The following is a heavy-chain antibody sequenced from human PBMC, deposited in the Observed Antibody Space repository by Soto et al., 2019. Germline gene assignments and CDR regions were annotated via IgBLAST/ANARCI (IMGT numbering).Heavy chain of an antibody. CDR3: AKGNSWSPVLVLDI. CDR2: ISGRGGST. CDR1: GFTFSSYA. Sequence: EVQLLESGGGLIQPGGSLRLSCAASGFTFSSYAMNWVRQAPGKGLEEVSAISGRGGSTYYADFVKGRFTISRDSAKNTLYLQMNSLRTEDTAVDYCAKGNSWSPVLVLDIWGQGTMVTVSS. D-gene: IGHD1-7*01. V-gene: IGHV3-23*01. J-gene: IGHJ3*02.